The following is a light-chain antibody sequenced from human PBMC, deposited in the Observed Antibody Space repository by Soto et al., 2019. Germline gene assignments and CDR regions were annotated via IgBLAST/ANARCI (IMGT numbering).Light chain of an antibody. Sequence: EMVLTQSPGTLSLSPGERATLSCRASQSVSSSYLAWYQQKPGQAPRLLIYGASSRATGIPDRFSGSGSGTDFTLTISRLEPEDFAVYYCQQYGSSWWTFGQGTKV. CDR3: QQYGSSWWT. CDR2: GAS. V-gene: IGKV3-20*01. CDR1: QSVSSSY. J-gene: IGKJ1*01.